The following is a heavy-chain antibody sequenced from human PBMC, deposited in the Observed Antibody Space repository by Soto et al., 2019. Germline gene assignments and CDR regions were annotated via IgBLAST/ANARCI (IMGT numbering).Heavy chain of an antibody. D-gene: IGHD2-2*02. CDR1: GGTFSSYA. V-gene: IGHV1-69*06. J-gene: IGHJ6*02. Sequence: WASVKVSCKASGGTFSSYAISWVRQAPGQGLEWMGGIIPIFGTANYAQKFQGRVTITADKSTSTAYMELSSLRSEDTAVYYCARVVVVPAAILYYYGMDVWGQGTTVTVSS. CDR2: IIPIFGTA. CDR3: ARVVVVPAAILYYYGMDV.